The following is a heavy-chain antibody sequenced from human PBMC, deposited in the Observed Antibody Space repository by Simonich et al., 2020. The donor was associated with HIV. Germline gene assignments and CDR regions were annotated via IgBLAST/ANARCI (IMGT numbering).Heavy chain of an antibody. CDR2: ITYDGSNK. CDR1: GFTLSSYA. Sequence: QVQLVESGGGVVQPGRSLRLSCAASGFTLSSYAMHWVRQAPGKGLEWVAVITYDGSNKYYADPVKGRFTISRDNSKNTLYLQMNSLRAEDTAVYYCASGGSISSVWADDYWGQGTLVTVSS. V-gene: IGHV3-30*07. J-gene: IGHJ4*02. D-gene: IGHD3-16*01. CDR3: ASGGSISSVWADDY.